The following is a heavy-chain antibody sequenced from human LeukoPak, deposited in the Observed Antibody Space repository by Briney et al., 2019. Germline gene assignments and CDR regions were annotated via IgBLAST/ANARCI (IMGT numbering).Heavy chain of an antibody. CDR2: MNPNSGNT. Sequence: GASVKVSCKASGYTFTSYDINWVRQATGQGLEWMGWMNPNSGNTGYAQKFQGRVTITRNTSISTAYMELSSLRSEDTAVYYCARGTFSSSSKGHYYYYMDVWGKGTTVTVSS. D-gene: IGHD6-6*01. CDR3: ARGTFSSSSKGHYYYYMDV. J-gene: IGHJ6*03. CDR1: GYTFTSYD. V-gene: IGHV1-8*03.